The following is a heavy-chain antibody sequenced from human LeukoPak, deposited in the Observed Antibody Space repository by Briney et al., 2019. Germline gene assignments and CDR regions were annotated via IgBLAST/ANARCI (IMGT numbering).Heavy chain of an antibody. D-gene: IGHD4-17*01. V-gene: IGHV3-21*01. CDR1: GFTFSSYS. Sequence: GGSLRLSCAASGFTFSSYSMNWVRQAPGKGLEWVSSISSSSSYIYYADSVKGRFTISRDNAKNSLYLQMNSLRAEDTAVYYRARDRDYGDPHNWFGPWGQGTLVTVSS. CDR3: ARDRDYGDPHNWFGP. J-gene: IGHJ5*02. CDR2: ISSSSSYI.